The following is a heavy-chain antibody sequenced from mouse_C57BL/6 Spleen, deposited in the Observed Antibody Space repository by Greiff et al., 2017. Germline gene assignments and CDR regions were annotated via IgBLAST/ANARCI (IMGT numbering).Heavy chain of an antibody. Sequence: EVKVVESGGGLVQPGGSLKLSCAASGFTFSDYYMYWVRQTPEKRLEWVAYISNGGGSTYYPDTVKGRFTISRDNAKNTLYLQMSRLKSEDTAMYYCARLEGYAMDYWGQGTSVTVSS. CDR2: ISNGGGST. CDR1: GFTFSDYY. V-gene: IGHV5-12*01. CDR3: ARLEGYAMDY. J-gene: IGHJ4*01.